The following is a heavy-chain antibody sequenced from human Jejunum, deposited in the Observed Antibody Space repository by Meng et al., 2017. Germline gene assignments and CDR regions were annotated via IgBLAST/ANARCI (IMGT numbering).Heavy chain of an antibody. CDR2: IYHSGIT. CDR3: ATAYESSGYYYLYYFQY. J-gene: IGHJ4*02. V-gene: IGHV4-4*02. Sequence: QVQLQELGPGLAKPSGTLPLPCAGPGGSIISNNWWNWVRQPPGKGLEWIGEIYHSGITNYNPSLKSRVTISVDKSKNQFSLNLSSLTAADTAVYYCATAYESSGYYYLYYFQYWGQGTLVTVSS. CDR1: GGSIISNNW. D-gene: IGHD3-22*01.